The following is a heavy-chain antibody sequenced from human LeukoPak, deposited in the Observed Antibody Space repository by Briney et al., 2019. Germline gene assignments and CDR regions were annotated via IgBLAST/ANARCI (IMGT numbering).Heavy chain of an antibody. CDR3: ATGPLRFLEWLWPF. CDR2: FDPEDGET. V-gene: IGHV1-24*01. CDR1: GYTLTELS. D-gene: IGHD3-3*01. Sequence: WASVKVSCKVSGYTLTELSMHWVRQAPGKGLEWMGGFDPEDGETIYAQKFQGRVTMTEDTSTDTAYMELSSLRSEDTAVYYCATGPLRFLEWLWPFWGQGTLVTVSS. J-gene: IGHJ4*02.